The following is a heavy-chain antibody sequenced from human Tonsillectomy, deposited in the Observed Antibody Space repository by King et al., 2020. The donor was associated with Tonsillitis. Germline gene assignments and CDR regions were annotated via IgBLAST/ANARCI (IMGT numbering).Heavy chain of an antibody. J-gene: IGHJ4*02. CDR1: GGTFSNYA. V-gene: IGHV1-69*04. CDR2: IIHILGIV. Sequence: QLVQSGAEVTKPGSSVKVSCKASGGTFSNYALNWVRQAPGQGLEWVGRIIHILGIVNYAQKFQGRVTITADSSTSTAYMGLSSLRSEDTAVYYCARYYYDNTRNYYVDYFVDDWGQRTLVTVSS. D-gene: IGHD3-22*01. CDR3: ARYYYDNTRNYYVDYFVDD.